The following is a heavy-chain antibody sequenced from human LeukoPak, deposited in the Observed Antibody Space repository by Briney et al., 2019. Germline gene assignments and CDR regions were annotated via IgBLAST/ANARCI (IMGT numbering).Heavy chain of an antibody. CDR1: GFTFDDYA. CDR3: ASTSGYYTGNAFDI. J-gene: IGHJ3*02. Sequence: PGGSLRLSCAASGFTFDDYAMHWVRQAPGKGLEWVSGISWNSGSIGYADSVKGRFTTSRDNAKNSLYLQMNSLRAEDTALYYCASTSGYYTGNAFDIWGQGTMVTVSS. V-gene: IGHV3-9*01. D-gene: IGHD3-3*01. CDR2: ISWNSGSI.